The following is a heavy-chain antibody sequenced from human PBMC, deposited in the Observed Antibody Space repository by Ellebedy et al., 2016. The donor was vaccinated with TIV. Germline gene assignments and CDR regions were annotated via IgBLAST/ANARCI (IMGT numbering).Heavy chain of an antibody. CDR2: ISGSGGST. CDR3: AKRYDLLYDYVWGIFDY. D-gene: IGHD3-16*01. Sequence: GGSLRLSXAASGFTFSSYAMSWVRQAPGKGLEWVSAISGSGGSTYYADSVKGRFTISRDNSKNTLYLQMNSLRAEDTAVYYCAKRYDLLYDYVWGIFDYWGQGTLVTVSS. J-gene: IGHJ4*02. CDR1: GFTFSSYA. V-gene: IGHV3-23*01.